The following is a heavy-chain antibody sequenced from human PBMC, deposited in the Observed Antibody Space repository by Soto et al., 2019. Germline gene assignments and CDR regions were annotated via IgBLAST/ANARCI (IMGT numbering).Heavy chain of an antibody. CDR2: INAGNGNT. CDR3: AAGALGLLYPHEFDY. Sequence: QVQLVQSGAEVKKPGASVKVSCKASGYTFTRYAMHWVRQAPGQRLEWMGWINAGNGNTKYSQKFQGRVTITRDTSASTAYMELSSLRSEDTAVYYCAAGALGLLYPHEFDYWGQGTLVTVSS. D-gene: IGHD2-8*01. CDR1: GYTFTRYA. V-gene: IGHV1-3*01. J-gene: IGHJ4*02.